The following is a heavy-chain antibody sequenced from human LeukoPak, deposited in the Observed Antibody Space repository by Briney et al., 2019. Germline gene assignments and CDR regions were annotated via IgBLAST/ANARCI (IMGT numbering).Heavy chain of an antibody. Sequence: SETLSLTCTVSGDSISRTNFYWGWIRQPPGKGLEWVGSIYYSGSTYYNPSLKSRLTMSVDTSKNQFSLKLSSVTAADTAVYYCARRDRYCSSTSCYGHRFDPWGQGTLVTVSS. D-gene: IGHD2-2*01. V-gene: IGHV4-39*01. CDR3: ARRDRYCSSTSCYGHRFDP. CDR1: GDSISRTNFY. J-gene: IGHJ5*02. CDR2: IYYSGST.